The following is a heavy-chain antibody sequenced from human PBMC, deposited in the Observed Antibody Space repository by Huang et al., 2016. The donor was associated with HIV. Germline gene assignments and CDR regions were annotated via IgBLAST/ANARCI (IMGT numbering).Heavy chain of an antibody. J-gene: IGHJ4*02. CDR1: GGSISSSSYY. Sequence: QLQLQESGPGLVKPSETLSLTCTVSGGSISSSSYYWCWIRQPPGKGLEWVGTIYYSGSTDSNPSLMGRVTISVDTSKNQFSLKLSSVTAADTAVYYCARHERWAMVRGVPQWGFDYWGQGTLVTVSS. D-gene: IGHD3-10*01. CDR3: ARHERWAMVRGVPQWGFDY. V-gene: IGHV4-39*01. CDR2: IYYSGST.